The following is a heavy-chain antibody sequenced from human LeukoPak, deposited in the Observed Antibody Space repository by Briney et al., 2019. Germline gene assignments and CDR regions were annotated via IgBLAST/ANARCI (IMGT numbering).Heavy chain of an antibody. V-gene: IGHV3-23*01. CDR1: GFTLRSYA. J-gene: IGHJ4*02. CDR3: AKDMGVAAAGKNFDY. CDR2: LSGSGGST. Sequence: PGGSLRLSCAAPGFTLRSYAMSWVRQAPGKGLEWVSALSGSGGSTYYADYVKGRLTLSRNNSKTTLYLQMNSLRAEDTAVYYCAKDMGVAAAGKNFDYWGQGTLVTVSS. D-gene: IGHD6-13*01.